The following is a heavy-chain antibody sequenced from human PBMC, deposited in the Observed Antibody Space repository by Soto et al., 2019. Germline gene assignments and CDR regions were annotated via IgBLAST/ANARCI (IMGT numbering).Heavy chain of an antibody. CDR2: ISYDGSNK. D-gene: IGHD2-15*01. CDR3: ARDTRRPYCSGGSCYTYNWFDP. J-gene: IGHJ5*02. Sequence: QVQLVESGGGVVQPGRSLRLSCAASGFTFSSYAMHWVRQAPGKGLEWVAVISYDGSNKYYADSVKGRFTISRDNSKNTLYLQMNSRRAEDTAVYYCARDTRRPYCSGGSCYTYNWFDPWGQGTLVTVSS. CDR1: GFTFSSYA. V-gene: IGHV3-30-3*01.